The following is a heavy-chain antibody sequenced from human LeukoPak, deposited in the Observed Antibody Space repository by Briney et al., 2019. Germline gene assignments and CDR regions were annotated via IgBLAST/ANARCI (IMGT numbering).Heavy chain of an antibody. CDR1: GFTFNSYA. J-gene: IGHJ4*02. V-gene: IGHV3-23*01. CDR2: VSGSGGST. CDR3: AKLGYYEFWSNYLVFDN. D-gene: IGHD3-3*01. Sequence: GGSLRLSCAASGFTFNSYAMTWVRQAPGKGLEWVSAVSGSGGSTYYPDSVGGRFTISRDNSKDTLYLQINSLRVEDTAVYFCAKLGYYEFWSNYLVFDNWGQGTLVTVSS.